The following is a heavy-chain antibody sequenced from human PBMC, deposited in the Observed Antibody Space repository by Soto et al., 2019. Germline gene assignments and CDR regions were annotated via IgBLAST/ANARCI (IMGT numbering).Heavy chain of an antibody. CDR3: ARSYYDSSGYYYDTRWFDP. D-gene: IGHD3-22*01. CDR1: GGSISSGGYY. Sequence: SETLSLTCTVSGGSISSGGYYWSWIRQHPGKGLEWIGYIYYSGSTYYNPSLKSRVTISVDTSKNQFSLKLSSVTASDTAVYYCARSYYDSSGYYYDTRWFDPWGQGTLVTVS. J-gene: IGHJ5*02. V-gene: IGHV4-31*03. CDR2: IYYSGST.